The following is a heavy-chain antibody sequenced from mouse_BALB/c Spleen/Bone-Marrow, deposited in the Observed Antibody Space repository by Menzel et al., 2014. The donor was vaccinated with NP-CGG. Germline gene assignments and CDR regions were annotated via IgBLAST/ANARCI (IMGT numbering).Heavy chain of an antibody. J-gene: IGHJ2*01. D-gene: IGHD2-3*01. Sequence: QVQLKQSGAELVRPGSSVKISCKASGYAFSNYWMNWVKRRPGQGLEWIGQIYPGDGDTNYNGKFKGKATLTADKSSSAAYMQHSSLTSEDSAVYFCARGRGWYFDYWGQGTTLTVSS. CDR2: IYPGDGDT. CDR3: ARGRGWYFDY. V-gene: IGHV1-80*01. CDR1: GYAFSNYW.